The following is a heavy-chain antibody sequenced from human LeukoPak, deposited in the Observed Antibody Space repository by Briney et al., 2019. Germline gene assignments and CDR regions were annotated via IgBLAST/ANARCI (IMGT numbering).Heavy chain of an antibody. CDR3: ASPPYSGYDYRGLGFDY. D-gene: IGHD5-12*01. CDR1: GYSISSGYY. J-gene: IGHJ4*02. CDR2: INHSGST. V-gene: IGHV4-38-2*02. Sequence: SETLSLTCTVSGYSISSGYYWSWIRQPPGKGLEWIGEINHSGSTNYNPSLKSRVTISVDTSKNQFSLKLSSVTAADTAVYYCASPPYSGYDYRGLGFDYWGQGTLVTVSS.